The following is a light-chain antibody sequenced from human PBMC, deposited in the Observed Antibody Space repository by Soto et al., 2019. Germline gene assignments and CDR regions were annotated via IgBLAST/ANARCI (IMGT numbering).Light chain of an antibody. Sequence: EIVMTQSPATLSVSPGERATLSCRASQSVSSNLAWYQQKPGQAPRLLIYGASTRATGIPARFSGSGSGTEFTLSLSSLQSEDFAVYYCQQYNNWPPFTFGPGTNVDIK. CDR3: QQYNNWPPFT. V-gene: IGKV3-15*01. J-gene: IGKJ3*01. CDR1: QSVSSN. CDR2: GAS.